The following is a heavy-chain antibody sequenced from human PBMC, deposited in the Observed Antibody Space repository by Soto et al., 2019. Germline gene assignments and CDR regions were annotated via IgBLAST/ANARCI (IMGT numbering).Heavy chain of an antibody. CDR2: ISTSSTYI. CDR3: ARADGYNSFDY. CDR1: GFTFSSYS. V-gene: IGHV3-21*01. D-gene: IGHD5-12*01. J-gene: IGHJ4*02. Sequence: EVQLVESGGGLVKPGGSLRLSCAASGFTFSSYSMNWVRQAPGKGLEWVSSISTSSTYIYYRDSVKGRFTISRDYAKNSLDLQLTSLRVEDTAVYFCARADGYNSFDYWGQGTLVTVSS.